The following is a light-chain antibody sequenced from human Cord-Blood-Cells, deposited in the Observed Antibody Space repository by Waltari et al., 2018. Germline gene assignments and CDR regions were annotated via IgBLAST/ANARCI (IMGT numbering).Light chain of an antibody. CDR1: QSVSSN. J-gene: IGKJ4*01. V-gene: IGKV3-11*01. CDR3: QQRSNWLT. CDR2: YAF. Sequence: EIVLTQSPATLPLSPGVRATLSCRASQSVSSNLAWYQQKPGQAPRLLIYYAFNRATGIPARFSGSGSGTDFTLTIRSLEPEDFAVYYCQQRSNWLTFGGGTKVEIK.